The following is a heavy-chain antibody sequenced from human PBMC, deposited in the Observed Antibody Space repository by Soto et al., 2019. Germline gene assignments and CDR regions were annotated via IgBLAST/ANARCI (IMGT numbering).Heavy chain of an antibody. CDR2: VNQDGSEK. CDR1: GYTFTTYW. Sequence: GGSLRLSCAASGYTFTTYWISWVRQAPGKGLEWVANVNQDGSEKYYGDSVKGRFTISRDNAKNTLYLQMNSLRAEDTAVYYCAKDPAHCSSTSCYRDFDYWGQGTLVTVSS. V-gene: IGHV3-7*03. J-gene: IGHJ4*02. D-gene: IGHD2-2*01. CDR3: AKDPAHCSSTSCYRDFDY.